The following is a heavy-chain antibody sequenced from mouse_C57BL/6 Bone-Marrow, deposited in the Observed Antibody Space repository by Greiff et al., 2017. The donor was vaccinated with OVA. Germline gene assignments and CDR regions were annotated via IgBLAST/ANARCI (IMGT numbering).Heavy chain of an antibody. D-gene: IGHD1-1*01. V-gene: IGHV1-18*01. CDR2: INPNNGGT. J-gene: IGHJ1*03. CDR3: ARGYGSSYHWYFDV. Sequence: DVKLQESGPELVKPGASVKIPCKASGYTFTDYNMDWVKQSHGKSLEWIGDINPNNGGTIYNQKFKGKATLTVDKSSSTAYMELRSLTSEDTAVYYCARGYGSSYHWYFDVWGTGTTVTVSS. CDR1: GYTFTDYN.